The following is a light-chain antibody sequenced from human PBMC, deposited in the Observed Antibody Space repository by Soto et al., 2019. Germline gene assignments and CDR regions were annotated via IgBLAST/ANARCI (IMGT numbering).Light chain of an antibody. J-gene: IGLJ1*01. CDR1: SSDVGSYNR. V-gene: IGLV2-18*02. Sequence: QSVLTQPPSVSGSPGQSVTISCTGTSSDVGSYNRVSWYQQPPGTAPKLMIYDVSNRPSGIPDRFSGSKSGNAASLTISGLQAEDEADYYCSSYTTSSTYVSGTGTKLTVL. CDR3: SSYTTSSTYV. CDR2: DVS.